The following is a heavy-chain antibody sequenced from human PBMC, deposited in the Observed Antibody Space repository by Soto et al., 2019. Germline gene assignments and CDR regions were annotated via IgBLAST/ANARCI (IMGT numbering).Heavy chain of an antibody. V-gene: IGHV3-33*01. J-gene: IGHJ4*02. D-gene: IGHD6-19*01. Sequence: QVQLVESGGGVVQPGRSLRLSCAASGFTFSSYGMHWVRQAPGKGLAWVAVIWYDGSNKYYADSVKGRFTISRDNSKNTLYLQMNSLRAEETAVYYCARDREAVAGTHLDYWGQGTLVTVSS. CDR1: GFTFSSYG. CDR3: ARDREAVAGTHLDY. CDR2: IWYDGSNK.